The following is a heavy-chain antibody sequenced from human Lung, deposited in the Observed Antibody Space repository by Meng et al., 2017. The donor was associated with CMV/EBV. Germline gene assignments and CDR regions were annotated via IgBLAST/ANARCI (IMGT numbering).Heavy chain of an antibody. CDR2: IHHTGSS. D-gene: IGHD3-3*02. Sequence: SCTVSDYSISSGFYWGCVRQPPGKGLEWIGSIHHTGSSYYNPSLKSRVTLSVDTSKNQFSLKVTSVTAADTAVYYCARGIFGVVDYWGQGTLVTVSS. CDR3: ARGIFGVVDY. CDR1: DYSISSGFY. J-gene: IGHJ4*02. V-gene: IGHV4-38-2*02.